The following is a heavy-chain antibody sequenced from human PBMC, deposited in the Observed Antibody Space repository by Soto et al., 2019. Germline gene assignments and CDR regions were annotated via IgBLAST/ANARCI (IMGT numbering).Heavy chain of an antibody. D-gene: IGHD4-17*01. CDR3: ASPRGDYDQFDY. V-gene: IGHV4-39*01. Sequence: QLQLQESGPGLVKPSETLSLTCTVSGGSISSSSYYWGWIRQPPGKGLEWIGSIYYSGSTYYNPSLKSRVTISVDTSKNQFSLKLSSVTAADTAVYYCASPRGDYDQFDYWGQGTLVTVSS. J-gene: IGHJ4*02. CDR1: GGSISSSSYY. CDR2: IYYSGST.